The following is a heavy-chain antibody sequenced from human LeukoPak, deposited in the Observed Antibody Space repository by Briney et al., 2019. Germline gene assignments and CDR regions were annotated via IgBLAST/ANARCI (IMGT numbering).Heavy chain of an antibody. D-gene: IGHD5-24*01. J-gene: IGHJ3*01. Sequence: PGGSLRLSCAASEFTVNNYYMSWVRQAPGKGLEWVSVIYSGGSTNYADSVKGRFTISRDNSKNTLYLQMNSLRADDTAVYYCAMKAVPRPRLHDAFDFWGQGTVVSVSS. CDR1: EFTVNNYY. CDR2: IYSGGST. V-gene: IGHV3-53*01. CDR3: AMKAVPRPRLHDAFDF.